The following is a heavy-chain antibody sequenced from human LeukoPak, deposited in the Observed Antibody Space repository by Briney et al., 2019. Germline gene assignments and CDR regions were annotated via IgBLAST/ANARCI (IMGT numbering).Heavy chain of an antibody. J-gene: IGHJ3*02. V-gene: IGHV4-59*01. D-gene: IGHD3-22*01. CDR2: IYYSGST. CDR1: GGSISSYY. CDR3: ARDLRSAMYYYDSSGYYPYDAFDI. Sequence: SETLSLTCTVAGGSISSYYWSWIRQPPGKGLEWIGYIYYSGSTNYNPSLKSRVTISVDTSKNQFSLKLSSVTAADTAVYYCARDLRSAMYYYDSSGYYPYDAFDIWGQGTMVTVSS.